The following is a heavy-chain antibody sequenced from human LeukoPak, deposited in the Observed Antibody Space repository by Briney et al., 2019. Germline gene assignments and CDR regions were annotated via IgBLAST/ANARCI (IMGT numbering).Heavy chain of an antibody. D-gene: IGHD6-13*01. V-gene: IGHV4-59*01. CDR3: ARDSSSWYPDY. Sequence: SETLSLPCTVSGGSISSYYWSWIRQPPGKGLEWIGYIYYSGSTNYNPSLKSRVTISVDTSKNQFSLKLSSVTAADTAVYYCARDSSSWYPDYWGQGTLVTVSS. J-gene: IGHJ4*02. CDR2: IYYSGST. CDR1: GGSISSYY.